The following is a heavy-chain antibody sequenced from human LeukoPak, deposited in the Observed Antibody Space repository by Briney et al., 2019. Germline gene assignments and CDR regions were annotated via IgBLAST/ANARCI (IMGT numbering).Heavy chain of an antibody. CDR3: AKGTGDTGYYFDY. V-gene: IGHV3-23*01. D-gene: IGHD7-27*01. J-gene: IGHJ4*02. CDR2: IRVGGEI. CDR1: GFTFSSYA. Sequence: GSLRLSCAASGFTFSSYAMNWVRQAPGKGLEWVSGIRVGGEIYYADSVKGRFTISRDNSENTLYLQMSGLRAEDTAVYHCAKGTGDTGYYFDYWGQGTLVTVSS.